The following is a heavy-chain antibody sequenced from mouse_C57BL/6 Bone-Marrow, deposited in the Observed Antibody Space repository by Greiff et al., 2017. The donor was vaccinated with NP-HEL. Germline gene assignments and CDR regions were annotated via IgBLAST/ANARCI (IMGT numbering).Heavy chain of an antibody. CDR3: ARRGLRSFAD. J-gene: IGHJ3*01. CDR2: ISDGGSYT. V-gene: IGHV5-4*03. CDR1: GFTFSSYA. Sequence: EVKLVESGGGLVKPGGSLKLSCAASGFTFSSYAMSWVRQTPETRLEWVATISDGGSYTYYPDNVKGRFTISRDNAKNNLYLQMSHLKSEDTAMYYCARRGLRSFADWGQGTLVTVSA.